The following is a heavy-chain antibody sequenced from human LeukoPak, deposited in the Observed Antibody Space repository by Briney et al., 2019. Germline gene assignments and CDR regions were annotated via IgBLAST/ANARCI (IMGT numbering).Heavy chain of an antibody. CDR3: AKGQDIVCRLPDY. CDR2: ISWNSGTI. J-gene: IGHJ4*02. Sequence: GGPLRLLCAACGLPYDDYAMHWARQARGKGVEGVSSISWNSGTIGYADSVKGRFTISRDNAKNSLYLQMNSLREEDAALYYCAKGQDIVCRLPDYWGQGTLVTVSS. D-gene: IGHD5-12*01. CDR1: GLPYDDYA. V-gene: IGHV3-9*01.